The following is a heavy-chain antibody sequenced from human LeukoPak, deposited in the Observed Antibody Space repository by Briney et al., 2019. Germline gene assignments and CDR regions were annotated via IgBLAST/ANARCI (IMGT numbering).Heavy chain of an antibody. CDR3: VRFPTGFDY. Sequence: GGSLRLSCVVSGLPVSGNSMSWVRQAPGKGLEGGANINEDGNGEYYVDSVKGRFTISRDNAKNSLILQMNSLRGEDTVVYYCVRFPTGFDYWGQGVLVTVSS. D-gene: IGHD4-17*01. J-gene: IGHJ4*02. V-gene: IGHV3-7*05. CDR1: GLPVSGNS. CDR2: INEDGNGE.